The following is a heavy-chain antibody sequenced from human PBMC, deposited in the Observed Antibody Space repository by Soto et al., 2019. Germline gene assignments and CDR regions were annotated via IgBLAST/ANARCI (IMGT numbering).Heavy chain of an antibody. CDR3: ARWGDDRTFEI. J-gene: IGHJ3*02. V-gene: IGHV3-33*01. CDR1: GFTFSSHG. CDR2: IWYDGSDK. D-gene: IGHD2-21*01. Sequence: QVQLVESGGGVVQPGRSLRLSCAASGFTFSSHGMHWVRQAPGKGLEWVAVIWYDGSDKYYGDSVKGRFTISRDNSKNALYLQMNSLRVEDTAVYFCARWGDDRTFEIWGQGTMVTVSS.